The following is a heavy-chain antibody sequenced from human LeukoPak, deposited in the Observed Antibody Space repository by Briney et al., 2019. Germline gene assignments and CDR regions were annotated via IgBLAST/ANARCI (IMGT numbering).Heavy chain of an antibody. CDR1: GFTFSSYG. CDR3: ARDDHIVVVPAAMPALGY. J-gene: IGHJ4*02. D-gene: IGHD2-2*01. CDR2: IWYDGSNK. Sequence: PGRSLRLSCAASGFTFSSYGMHWVRQAPGKGLEGGAVIWYDGSNKYYADSVKGRFTISRDNSKNTLYLQMNSLRAEDTAVYYCARDDHIVVVPAAMPALGYWGQGTLVTVSS. V-gene: IGHV3-33*01.